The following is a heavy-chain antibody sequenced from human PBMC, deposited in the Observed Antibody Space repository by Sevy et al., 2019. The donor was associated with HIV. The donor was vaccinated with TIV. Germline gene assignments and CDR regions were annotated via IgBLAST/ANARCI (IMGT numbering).Heavy chain of an antibody. CDR2: ISGPGYGT. CDR3: AKALNPALESMLEVNLRSLKGFDV. D-gene: IGHD3-22*01. J-gene: IGHJ3*01. Sequence: GGSLRLSCAASGFTFNTHAMNWVHQAPGKGLEWVSVISGPGYGTNYADSVKGRFTISRDNSKNTLFLQMNSLRDDDTAVYYWAKALNPALESMLEVNLRSLKGFDVWGQGTMVTVSS. CDR1: GFTFNTHA. V-gene: IGHV3-23*01.